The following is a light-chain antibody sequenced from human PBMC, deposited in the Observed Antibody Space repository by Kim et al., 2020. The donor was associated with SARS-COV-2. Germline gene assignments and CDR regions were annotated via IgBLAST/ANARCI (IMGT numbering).Light chain of an antibody. CDR1: NSGSKN. J-gene: IGLJ3*02. Sequence: VSVALGTTAMITCGGNNSGSKNVHWYQQKPAQAPVLVIYRDSNRPSGIPERFSGSNSGNTATLTISRAQAGDEADYYCQVWDSSWVFGGGTQLTVL. CDR2: RDS. CDR3: QVWDSSWV. V-gene: IGLV3-9*01.